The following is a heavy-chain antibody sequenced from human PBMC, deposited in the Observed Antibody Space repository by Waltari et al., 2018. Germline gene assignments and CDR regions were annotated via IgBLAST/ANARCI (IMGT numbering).Heavy chain of an antibody. CDR2: IYYSGST. V-gene: IGHV4-59*01. J-gene: IGHJ4*02. D-gene: IGHD3-9*01. Sequence: QVQLQESGPGLVKPSETLSLTCTVSDGSISSSYWRWIRQPPGKGLEWIGYIYYSGSTNYNPSLKSRVTISVDTSKNQFSLKLSSVTAADTAVYYCARGGRILTGPPFDYWGQGTLVTVSS. CDR1: DGSISSSY. CDR3: ARGGRILTGPPFDY.